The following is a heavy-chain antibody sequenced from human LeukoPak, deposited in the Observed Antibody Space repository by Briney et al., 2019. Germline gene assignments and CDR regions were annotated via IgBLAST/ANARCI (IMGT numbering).Heavy chain of an antibody. CDR2: ISSSGSTI. Sequence: GGSLRLSCAASGFTFSSYEMNWVRQAPGKGLEWVSYISSSGSTIYYADSVKGRFTISRDNAKNSLYLQMNSLRAEDTAVYYCARADPETDAFDIWGQGTMVTVSS. J-gene: IGHJ3*02. CDR3: ARADPETDAFDI. V-gene: IGHV3-48*03. D-gene: IGHD1-14*01. CDR1: GFTFSSYE.